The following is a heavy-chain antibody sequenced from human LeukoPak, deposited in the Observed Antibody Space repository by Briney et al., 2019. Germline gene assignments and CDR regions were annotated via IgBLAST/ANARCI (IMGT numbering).Heavy chain of an antibody. D-gene: IGHD6-13*01. CDR3: AKTSSSSWYFDY. CDR2: ISGTGGST. Sequence: GGSLRLSCAASGFTFSSYAMSWVRQAPGKGLEWGSAISGTGGSTYYADSVKGRFTISRDNSKNTLYLQMNSLRAEDTAVYYCAKTSSSSWYFDYWGQGTLDTVSS. CDR1: GFTFSSYA. J-gene: IGHJ4*02. V-gene: IGHV3-23*01.